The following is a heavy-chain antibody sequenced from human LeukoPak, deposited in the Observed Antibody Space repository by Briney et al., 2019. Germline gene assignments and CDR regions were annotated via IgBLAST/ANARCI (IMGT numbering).Heavy chain of an antibody. J-gene: IGHJ5*02. CDR2: ISSSSSYI. CDR3: ARDPGGLWFDP. CDR1: GFTFSSYS. V-gene: IGHV3-21*01. D-gene: IGHD3-10*01. Sequence: GGSLRLSCAASGFTFSSYSMNWVRQAPGKGLEWVSSISSSSSYIYYADSVKGRFTISRDNAKNSLYLQMNSLRAEDTAVYYCARDPGGLWFDPWGQGTLVTVSS.